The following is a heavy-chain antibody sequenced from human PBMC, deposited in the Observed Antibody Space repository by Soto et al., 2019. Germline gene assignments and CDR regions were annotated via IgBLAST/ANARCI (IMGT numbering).Heavy chain of an antibody. D-gene: IGHD3-10*01. CDR2: IDNAGTDS. J-gene: IGHJ6*04. Sequence: EVQLVESRGGLVQPGGSLRLSCAASGFTLSGRSMHWVRQAPGKGLVWVSGIDNAGTDSTYADSVKGRFTSSRDNAKNKLYLQMNSLRVEGTAVYYCARGWFGPDVWGKGTTVTVSS. CDR3: ARGWFGPDV. V-gene: IGHV3-74*01. CDR1: GFTLSGRS.